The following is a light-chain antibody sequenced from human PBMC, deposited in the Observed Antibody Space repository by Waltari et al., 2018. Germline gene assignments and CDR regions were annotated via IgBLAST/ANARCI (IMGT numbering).Light chain of an antibody. Sequence: AIQLTQSPSSLSASVGDRVTITCRASQGFSSALAWYQQKPGKAPNLLIYEASNLESGVPSRFSGSGSGTDFTLTISSLQPEDSATYYCQQFNSYLFTFGPGTKVDI. CDR3: QQFNSYLFT. J-gene: IGKJ3*01. V-gene: IGKV1-13*02. CDR1: QGFSSA. CDR2: EAS.